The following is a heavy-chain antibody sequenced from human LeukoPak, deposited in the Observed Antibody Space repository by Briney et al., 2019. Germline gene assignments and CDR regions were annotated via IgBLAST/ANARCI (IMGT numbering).Heavy chain of an antibody. CDR3: ARAIQDSGIFMGLVD. V-gene: IGHV3-64*01. J-gene: IGHJ4*02. CDR2: ISSNGAPT. D-gene: IGHD3-10*01. CDR1: GFSLGNYA. Sequence: GGSLRLSSAASGFSLGNYAMHWVRQPPGKGLGFVSAISSNGAPTYYANSVKGRFTISRDNSKSTLFLQMGSLTTEDMAVYYCARAIQDSGIFMGLVDWGKGIPVTASS.